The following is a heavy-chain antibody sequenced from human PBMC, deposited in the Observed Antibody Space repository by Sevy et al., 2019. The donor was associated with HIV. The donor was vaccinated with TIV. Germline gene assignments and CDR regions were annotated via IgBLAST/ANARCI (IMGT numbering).Heavy chain of an antibody. CDR1: GFTFSTYG. D-gene: IGHD6-19*01. Sequence: GGSLRLSCVASGFTFSTYGMHWVRQAPGKGLEWVAVIWYDGSNKEYVDSVKGRFTISRDNSKDTLYLQMNSLRAEDTAVYYCARENIAVAGIGYYFDHWGQGTLVNVSS. V-gene: IGHV3-33*01. CDR2: IWYDGSNK. J-gene: IGHJ4*02. CDR3: ARENIAVAGIGYYFDH.